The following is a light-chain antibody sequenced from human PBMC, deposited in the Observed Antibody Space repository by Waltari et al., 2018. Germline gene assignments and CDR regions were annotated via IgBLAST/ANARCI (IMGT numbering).Light chain of an antibody. CDR1: QNIGID. J-gene: IGKJ1*01. CDR3: FQHGEYPRT. Sequence: AVQMTQSPSSLSASVGYRVTITCRTSQNIGIDLGWYQQKPGKAPKLLIFDASNLQSGVPSRFSGRRSGTDFTLTISSLQPEDFATYYCFQHGEYPRTFGQGTKVEVK. CDR2: DAS. V-gene: IGKV1-6*01.